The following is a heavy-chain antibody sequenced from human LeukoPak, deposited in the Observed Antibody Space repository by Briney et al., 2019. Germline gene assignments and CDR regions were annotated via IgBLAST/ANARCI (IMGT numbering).Heavy chain of an antibody. J-gene: IGHJ4*02. CDR3: ARDDTMVRGVHN. Sequence: SVKVSCKASGGTFSSYAISWVRQAPGQGLEWMGGIIPIFGTANYAQKFQGRVTIIADESTSTAYMELSSLRSEDTAVYYCARDDTMVRGVHNWGQGTLVTVSS. CDR1: GGTFSSYA. D-gene: IGHD3-10*01. V-gene: IGHV1-69*13. CDR2: IIPIFGTA.